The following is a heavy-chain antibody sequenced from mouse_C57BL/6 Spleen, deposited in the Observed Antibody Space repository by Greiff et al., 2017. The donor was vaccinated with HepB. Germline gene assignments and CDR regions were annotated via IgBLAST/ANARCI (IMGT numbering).Heavy chain of an antibody. J-gene: IGHJ3*01. V-gene: IGHV1-15*01. CDR2: IDPETGGT. D-gene: IGHD2-3*01. CDR1: GYTFTDYE. Sequence: VKLVESGAELVRPGASVTLSCKASGYTFTDYEMHWVKQTPVHGLEWIGAIDPETGGTAYNQKFKGKAILTADKSSSTAYMELRSLTSEDSAVYYCTRGGGYYDAWFAYWGQGTLVTVSA. CDR3: TRGGGYYDAWFAY.